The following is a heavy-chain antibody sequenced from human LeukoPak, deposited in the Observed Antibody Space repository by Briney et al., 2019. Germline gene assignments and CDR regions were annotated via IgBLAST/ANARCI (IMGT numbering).Heavy chain of an antibody. D-gene: IGHD1-26*01. Sequence: ASVKVSCKVSGYTFTDYYMHWVQQAPGKGLEWMGLVDPEDGETIYAEKFQGRVTITAYTSADTAYMELSSLRSEDTAVYYCATGMGSYTREYWGQGTLVTVSS. CDR1: GYTFTDYY. CDR2: VDPEDGET. J-gene: IGHJ4*02. V-gene: IGHV1-69-2*01. CDR3: ATGMGSYTREY.